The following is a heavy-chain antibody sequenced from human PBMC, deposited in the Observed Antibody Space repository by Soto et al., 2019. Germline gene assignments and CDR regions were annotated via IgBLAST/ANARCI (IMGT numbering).Heavy chain of an antibody. V-gene: IGHV4-59*08. CDR2: IYYSGST. CDR3: ARRRPIRRSCYLFNF. D-gene: IGHD2-15*01. CDR1: GGSISSYY. Sequence: ETLSLTCTVSGGSISSYYWSWTRQPPGKGLEWIGYIYYSGSTNYNPSLKSRVTISVDTSKNQFSLKLSSVTAADTAVYYCARRRPIRRSCYLFNFCDQATLVTLSS. J-gene: IGHJ4*02.